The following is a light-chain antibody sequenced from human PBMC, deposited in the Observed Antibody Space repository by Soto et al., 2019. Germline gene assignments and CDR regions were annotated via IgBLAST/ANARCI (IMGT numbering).Light chain of an antibody. CDR1: QSFSSY. J-gene: IGKJ2*01. Sequence: EIVLTQSPATLSLSPGERATLSCRASQSFSSYLAWYQQKPGQAPRLLIYDSSNRATGIPARFSGSGSGTDFTLTISSLEPEDFAVYYCQQRSNGPAFTFGQGTKLELK. CDR2: DSS. V-gene: IGKV3-11*01. CDR3: QQRSNGPAFT.